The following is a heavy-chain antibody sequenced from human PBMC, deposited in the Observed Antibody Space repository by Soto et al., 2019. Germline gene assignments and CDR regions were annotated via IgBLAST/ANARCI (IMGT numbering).Heavy chain of an antibody. CDR2: IYYSGST. CDR1: GCSISRDY. J-gene: IGHJ4*02. V-gene: IGHV4-59*01. CDR3: ARVRVYYDSSGYRVYYFDY. D-gene: IGHD3-22*01. Sequence: SETLSLTFTVSGCSISRDYWSWIGQPPGKGLEWIGYIYYSGSTNYNPSLKSRVTISVDTSKNQFSLKLSSVTAADTAVYYCARVRVYYDSSGYRVYYFDYWGQGTLFTVSS.